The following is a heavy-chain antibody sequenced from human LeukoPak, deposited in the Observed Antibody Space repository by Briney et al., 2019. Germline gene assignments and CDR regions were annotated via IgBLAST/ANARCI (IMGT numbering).Heavy chain of an antibody. CDR3: SKNGSVRAAGIAASSHEY. Sequence: QPGTSLRISCSASRYTFSDYGMNWVRQAPGKGLEWLSVISYSGVVKFYADSVKGRFTISRDNSKNTLYLQMNNLADEDTAVYYCSKNGSVRAAGIAASSHEYWGQGTLVTVSS. J-gene: IGHJ4*02. D-gene: IGHD6-25*01. CDR1: RYTFSDYG. CDR2: ISYSGVVK. V-gene: IGHV3-30*18.